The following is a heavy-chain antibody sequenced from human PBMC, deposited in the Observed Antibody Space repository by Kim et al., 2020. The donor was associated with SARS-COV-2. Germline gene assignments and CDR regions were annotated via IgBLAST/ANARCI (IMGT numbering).Heavy chain of an antibody. D-gene: IGHD6-13*01. Sequence: ASVKVSCKASGYTFTRYATHWVRQAPGQSLEWMGGINAGNGNTRYSQRFQDRVTFTRDTSASTAYMELSSLKSEDTAVYYCARDGVAGNSERWLDPWGQG. CDR2: INAGNGNT. V-gene: IGHV1-3*01. CDR3: ARDGVAGNSERWLDP. CDR1: GYTFTRYA. J-gene: IGHJ5*02.